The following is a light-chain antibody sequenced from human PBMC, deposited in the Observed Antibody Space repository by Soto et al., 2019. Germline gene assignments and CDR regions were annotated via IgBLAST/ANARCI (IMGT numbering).Light chain of an antibody. CDR1: QTVGSAY. V-gene: IGKV3-20*01. Sequence: EIVLTQSPGTLSLSPGDRASLSCRASQTVGSAYLAWYQHKPGQAPRLLIFGTSSRATGIPDRFSGSGSGTDFTLTISILAPEDFAVYYCQQYGSSRWSFGQGTNVESK. CDR3: QQYGSSRWS. CDR2: GTS. J-gene: IGKJ1*01.